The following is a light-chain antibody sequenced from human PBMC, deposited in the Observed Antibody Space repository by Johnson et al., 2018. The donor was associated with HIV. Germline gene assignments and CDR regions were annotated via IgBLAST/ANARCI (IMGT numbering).Light chain of an antibody. CDR2: DNN. CDR3: GTWDSSLSAYV. CDR1: SSNIENNY. J-gene: IGLJ1*01. Sequence: QPVLTQPPSVSAAPGQKVTISCSGSSSNIENNYVSWYQQLPGTAPKLLIYDNNKRPSGIPDQFSGSKSGTSATLGITGLPTGDEADYYCGTWDSSLSAYVFGTGTKVTVL. V-gene: IGLV1-51*01.